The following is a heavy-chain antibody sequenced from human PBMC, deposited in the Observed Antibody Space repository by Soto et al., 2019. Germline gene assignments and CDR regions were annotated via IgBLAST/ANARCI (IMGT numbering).Heavy chain of an antibody. CDR1: GFTFSSYG. Sequence: LRLSCAASGFTFSSYGMHWVRQAPGKGLERVAVISYDGSNKYYADSVKGRFTISRDNSKNTLYLQMNSLRAEDTAVYYCAKEQEWELLLGGMDVWGQGTTVTVSS. D-gene: IGHD1-26*01. V-gene: IGHV3-30*18. J-gene: IGHJ6*02. CDR2: ISYDGSNK. CDR3: AKEQEWELLLGGMDV.